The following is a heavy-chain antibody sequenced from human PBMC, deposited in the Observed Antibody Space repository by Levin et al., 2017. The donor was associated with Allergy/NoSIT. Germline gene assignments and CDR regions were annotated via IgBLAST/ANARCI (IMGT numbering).Heavy chain of an antibody. CDR3: ARDLVDTAILYYYYGMDV. CDR1: GFTFSSYS. J-gene: IGHJ6*02. CDR2: ISSSSSYI. V-gene: IGHV3-21*01. Sequence: ETLSLTCAASGFTFSSYSMNWVRQAPGKGLEWVSSISSSSSYIYYADSVKGRFTISRDNAKNSLYLQMNSLRAEDTAVYYCARDLVDTAILYYYYGMDVWGQGTTVTVSS. D-gene: IGHD5-18*01.